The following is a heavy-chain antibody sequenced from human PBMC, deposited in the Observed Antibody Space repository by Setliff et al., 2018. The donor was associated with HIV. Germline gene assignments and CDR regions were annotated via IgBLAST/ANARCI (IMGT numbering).Heavy chain of an antibody. CDR2: INPNSGGT. Sequence: ASVKVSCKSSGYTFTDYSMHWVRQAPGQGLEWMGWINPNSGGTNYAQKFQGRVTMTRDTSISTAYMELRSLRSDDTAVYYCATAAARFQHWGQGTLVTVSS. J-gene: IGHJ1*01. V-gene: IGHV1-2*02. D-gene: IGHD6-13*01. CDR3: ATAAARFQH. CDR1: GYTFTDYS.